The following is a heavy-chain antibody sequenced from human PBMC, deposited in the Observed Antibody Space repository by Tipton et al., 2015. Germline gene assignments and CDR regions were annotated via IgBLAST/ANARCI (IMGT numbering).Heavy chain of an antibody. CDR2: IYPGDSDT. D-gene: IGHD4-17*01. Sequence: QLVQSGPEVKKPGESLKISCKGSGYSFTSYWIGWVRQMPGKGLEWMGIIYPGDSDTRYSPSFQGQVTISADKSISTAYLQWSSLKASDTAMYYCARREATVTADYGMDVWGQGTTVTVSS. J-gene: IGHJ6*02. V-gene: IGHV5-51*01. CDR1: GYSFTSYW. CDR3: ARREATVTADYGMDV.